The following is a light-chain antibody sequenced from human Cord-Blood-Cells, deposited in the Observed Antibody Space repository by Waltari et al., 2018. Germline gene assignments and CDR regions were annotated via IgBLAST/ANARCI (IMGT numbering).Light chain of an antibody. V-gene: IGKV1-8*01. CDR3: QQYDSYPT. Sequence: AIRMTQSPSSLSASTGDRVPITCRASQVISSYLAWYQQKPGKAPKLLIYAASTLQSGVPSRCSGSGSGTDFTLTISCLQSEDFATYYCQQYDSYPTFGQGTRLEIK. CDR1: QVISSY. CDR2: AAS. J-gene: IGKJ5*01.